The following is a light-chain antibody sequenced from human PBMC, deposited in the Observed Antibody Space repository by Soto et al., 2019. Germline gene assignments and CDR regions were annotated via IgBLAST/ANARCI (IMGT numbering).Light chain of an antibody. V-gene: IGLV2-23*02. CDR1: SSDVGSYNL. CDR3: CSYGGRSTYV. Sequence: QSALTQPASVSGSPVQSITISCTGTSSDVGSYNLVSWYQQHPGKAPKLMIYEVSKRPSGVSNRFSGSKSANTASLTISGLQADDEADYYCCSYGGRSTYVFGTGTKVTGL. CDR2: EVS. J-gene: IGLJ1*01.